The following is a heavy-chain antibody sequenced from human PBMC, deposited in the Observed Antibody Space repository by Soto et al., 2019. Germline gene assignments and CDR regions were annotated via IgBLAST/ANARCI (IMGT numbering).Heavy chain of an antibody. CDR1: GGSFSGYY. J-gene: IGHJ6*02. CDR3: ARDLGKIAAADNYYYYYGMDV. V-gene: IGHV4-59*01. CDR2: IYYSGST. Sequence: PSETLSLTCAVYGGSFSGYYWSWIRQPPGKGLEWIGYIYYSGSTNYNPSLKSRVTISVDTSKNQFSLKLSSVTAADTAVYYCARDLGKIAAADNYYYYYGMDVWGQGTTVTVSS. D-gene: IGHD6-13*01.